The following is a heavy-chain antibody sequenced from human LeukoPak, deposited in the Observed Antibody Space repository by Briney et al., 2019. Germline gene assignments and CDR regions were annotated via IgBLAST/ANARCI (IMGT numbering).Heavy chain of an antibody. CDR2: INHSGST. D-gene: IGHD6-13*01. V-gene: IGHV4-34*01. J-gene: IGHJ1*01. CDR1: GGSFSGYY. CDR3: ARSVGQQLRRYFQH. Sequence: PSETLSLTCAVYGGSFSGYYWSWIRQPPGKGLEWIGEINHSGSTNYNPALKSRVTISVDTSKNQFSLKLSSVTAADTAVYYCARSVGQQLRRYFQHWGQGTLVTVSS.